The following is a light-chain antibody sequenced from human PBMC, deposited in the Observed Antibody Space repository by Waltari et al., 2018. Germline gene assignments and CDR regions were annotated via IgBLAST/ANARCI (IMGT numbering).Light chain of an antibody. CDR3: AAWDDSLNVIL. J-gene: IGLJ2*01. CDR2: MSN. CDR1: NSNIGRNY. V-gene: IGLV1-47*01. Sequence: QSVLTQPPSASGTPGQRVTTPCSGRNSNIGRNYVYWYQQLPGTTPKLVIYMSNQRPSGVPDRFSGSKSGTSASLAISGLRSDDEADYYCAAWDDSLNVILFGGGTKLTVL.